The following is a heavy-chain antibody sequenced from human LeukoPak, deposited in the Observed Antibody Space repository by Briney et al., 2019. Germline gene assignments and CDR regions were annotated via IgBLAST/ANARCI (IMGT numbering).Heavy chain of an antibody. CDR2: IYYTGST. D-gene: IGHD5-12*01. CDR3: ARVVYSGYDFRGAMDV. J-gene: IGHJ6*03. Sequence: SETLSLTCAVYGGSFSGYYWGWIRQPPGKGLEWIGYIYYTGSTNHNPSLKSRVTISVDTSKNQFSLKLSSVTAADTAVYYCARVVYSGYDFRGAMDVWGKGTTVTVSS. V-gene: IGHV4-59*01. CDR1: GGSFSGYY.